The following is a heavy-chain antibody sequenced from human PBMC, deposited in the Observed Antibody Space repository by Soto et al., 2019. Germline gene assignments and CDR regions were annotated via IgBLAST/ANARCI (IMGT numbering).Heavy chain of an antibody. Sequence: QVQLQESGPGLVKPSQTLSLTCAVSGGSISSGGNYWSWIRQQPGKGLQWIGYISYGGTTYYNPSLKRQIVISRDTSKNQFSLNLSSVTAADTAMYCCARQNSDDESIDSWGQGTLVTVSS. CDR1: GGSISSGGNY. CDR3: ARQNSDDESIDS. J-gene: IGHJ4*02. V-gene: IGHV4-31*11. D-gene: IGHD5-12*01. CDR2: ISYGGTT.